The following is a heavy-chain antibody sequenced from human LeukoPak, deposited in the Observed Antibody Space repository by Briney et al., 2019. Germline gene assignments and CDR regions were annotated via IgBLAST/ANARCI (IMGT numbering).Heavy chain of an antibody. J-gene: IGHJ3*02. Sequence: SETLSLTCTVSGGSISSGSYYRSWIRQPAGKGLEWIGRIYTSGSTNYNPSLKSRVTISVDTSKNQFSLKLSSVTAADTAVYYCARFYYDSSGYAVAFDIWGQGTMVTVSS. CDR1: GGSISSGSYY. V-gene: IGHV4-61*02. D-gene: IGHD3-22*01. CDR2: IYTSGST. CDR3: ARFYYDSSGYAVAFDI.